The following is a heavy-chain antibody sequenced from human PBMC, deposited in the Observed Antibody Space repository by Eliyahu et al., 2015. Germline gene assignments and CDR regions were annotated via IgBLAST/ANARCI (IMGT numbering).Heavy chain of an antibody. V-gene: IGHV4-59*01. CDR3: ARALHYTRGWFDP. Sequence: QVQLQESGPGLVKPSETLSLTCTVSGGSISSYYWSWIRQPPGKGLEWIGYIYFSGSTNYNPPLKSRVTISVDTSKNQFSLKLSSVTAADTAVYYCARALHYTRGWFDPWGQGTLVTVSS. J-gene: IGHJ5*02. CDR2: IYFSGST. CDR1: GGSISSYY. D-gene: IGHD3-10*01.